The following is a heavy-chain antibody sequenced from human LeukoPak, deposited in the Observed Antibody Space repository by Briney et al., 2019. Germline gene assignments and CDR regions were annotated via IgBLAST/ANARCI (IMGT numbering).Heavy chain of an antibody. Sequence: GGSLRLSCAASGFAFSRYSMNWVRQAPGKGLEWVSSISSSSSYIYYADSVKGRFTISRDNAKNSLYLQMNSLRAEDTAVYYCARGWFGESHGMDVWGQGTTVTVSS. V-gene: IGHV3-21*01. J-gene: IGHJ6*02. D-gene: IGHD3-10*01. CDR3: ARGWFGESHGMDV. CDR2: ISSSSSYI. CDR1: GFAFSRYS.